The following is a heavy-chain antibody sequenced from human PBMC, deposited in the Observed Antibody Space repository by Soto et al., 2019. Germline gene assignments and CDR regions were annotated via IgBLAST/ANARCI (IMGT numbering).Heavy chain of an antibody. Sequence: EVQLVESGGGLAQPGGSLRLSCAVSGFTFGSYWMNWVRLIPGKGLEWVAYIKPDGSATYYVDSVKGRFTISSDNAKNSLYLQMNSLRVEDTSVYYCARAGYCGPGCYYYFDYWGQGTLVTVSS. D-gene: IGHD2-21*02. CDR1: GFTFGSYW. CDR2: IKPDGSAT. CDR3: ARAGYCGPGCYYYFDY. V-gene: IGHV3-7*01. J-gene: IGHJ4*02.